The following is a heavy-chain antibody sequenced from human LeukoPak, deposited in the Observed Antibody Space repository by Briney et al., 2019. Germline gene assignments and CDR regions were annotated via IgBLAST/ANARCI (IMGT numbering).Heavy chain of an antibody. J-gene: IGHJ2*01. D-gene: IGHD4-17*01. CDR2: IKQDGSEK. Sequence: PGGSLRLSCSASEFTFSNFWMSWDRQAPGKGPEWVANIKQDGSEKYYVDSVKGRFTISRDNAETSLHLQMNSLRAEDTAVYYCARGGNHGDYWYFDLWGRGTLVTVSS. V-gene: IGHV3-7*01. CDR1: EFTFSNFW. CDR3: ARGGNHGDYWYFDL.